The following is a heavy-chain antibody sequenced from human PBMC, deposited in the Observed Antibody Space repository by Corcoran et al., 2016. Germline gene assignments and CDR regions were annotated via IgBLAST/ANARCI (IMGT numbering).Heavy chain of an antibody. CDR3: SSSSCHDH. CDR1: GFLFNTYW. CDR2: IKGGENEK. D-gene: IGHD6-19*01. V-gene: IGHV3-7*01. J-gene: IGHJ4*02. Sequence: EVQLVESGGGLVQPGGSLRLSCAASGFLFNTYWMNWVRQAPGKGLEWVANIKGGENEKYYVDSVKGRFTISSDKNKNLVYLQMNSLRVEYTDVYYCSSSSCHDHWGQGTLVTVSS.